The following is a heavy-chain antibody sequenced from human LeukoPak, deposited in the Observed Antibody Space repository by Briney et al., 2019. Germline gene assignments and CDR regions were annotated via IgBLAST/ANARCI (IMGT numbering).Heavy chain of an antibody. D-gene: IGHD5-12*01. CDR2: IKQDGSEK. CDR1: GFTFSSYW. V-gene: IGHV3-7*04. J-gene: IGHJ3*02. CDR3: ARVYSGYEYDAFDI. Sequence: PGGSLRLSCAASGFTFSSYWMSWVRQAPGKGLEWVANIKQDGSEKYYVDSVEGRFTISRDNAKNSLYLQMNSLRAEDTAVYYCARVYSGYEYDAFDIWGQGTMVTVSS.